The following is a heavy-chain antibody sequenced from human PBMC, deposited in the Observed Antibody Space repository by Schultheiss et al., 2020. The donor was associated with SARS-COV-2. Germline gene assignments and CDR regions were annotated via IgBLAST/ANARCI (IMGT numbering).Heavy chain of an antibody. Sequence: GGSLRLSCAASGFTFSNAWMNWVRQAPGKGLEWVGRIKSKTDGGTTDYAAPVKGRFTISRDDSKNTLYLQMNSLKTEDTAVYYCTTAGHYDSSGYNPYYFDYWGQGTLVTVSS. V-gene: IGHV3-15*07. CDR1: GFTFSNAW. J-gene: IGHJ4*02. D-gene: IGHD3-22*01. CDR3: TTAGHYDSSGYNPYYFDY. CDR2: IKSKTDGGTT.